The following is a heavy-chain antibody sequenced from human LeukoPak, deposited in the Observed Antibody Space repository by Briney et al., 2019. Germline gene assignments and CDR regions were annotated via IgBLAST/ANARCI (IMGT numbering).Heavy chain of an antibody. J-gene: IGHJ4*02. CDR1: GFIFSSYA. V-gene: IGHV3-64D*09. Sequence: GGSLRLSCSASGFIFSSYAMHWVRQAPGKGLEYVSGISNNGGSTYYADSVKGRFTISRDNSTNTLYLQMSSLRGEDTAVYYCVKGYCSSTSCYAFDYWGQGTLVTVSS. CDR2: ISNNGGST. CDR3: VKGYCSSTSCYAFDY. D-gene: IGHD2-2*01.